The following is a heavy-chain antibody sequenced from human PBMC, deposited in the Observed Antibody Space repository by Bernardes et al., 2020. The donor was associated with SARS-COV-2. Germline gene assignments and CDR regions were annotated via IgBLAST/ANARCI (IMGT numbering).Heavy chain of an antibody. Sequence: GGSLRLSCAASGFTFSNYWMSWVRQAPGKGLEWVANIKQDASDKYYLDSVKGRFTIFRDNAKNSLYLQMNSLRVEDTALYFCARDLDSGMDVWGQGTTVTVSS. CDR3: ARDLDSGMDV. V-gene: IGHV3-7*01. CDR2: IKQDASDK. J-gene: IGHJ6*02. CDR1: GFTFSNYW.